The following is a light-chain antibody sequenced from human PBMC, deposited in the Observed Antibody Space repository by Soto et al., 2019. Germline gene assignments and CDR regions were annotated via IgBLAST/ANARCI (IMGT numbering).Light chain of an antibody. Sequence: EIVLTQSPGTLSLSPGERATLSCRASQSVSSSYLAWYQQKPGQAPRLLIYGASSRATGIPDRFSGSGSGTDFTLTISRLEPEDVAVYYCQQYGSSPLTFRQGTKLEIK. CDR2: GAS. J-gene: IGKJ2*01. CDR1: QSVSSSY. CDR3: QQYGSSPLT. V-gene: IGKV3-20*01.